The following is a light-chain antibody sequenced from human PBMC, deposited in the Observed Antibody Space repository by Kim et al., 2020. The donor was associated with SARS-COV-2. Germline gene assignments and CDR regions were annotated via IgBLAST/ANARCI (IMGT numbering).Light chain of an antibody. CDR2: MVS. CDR1: QSLLHSNGYNY. J-gene: IGKJ3*01. CDR3: MQAIQTPFT. Sequence: PASISCRSSQSLLHSNGYNYLDWYLQKPGQSPRLLIYMVSNRSSGVPDRFSGSGSGTDFTLKIRRVEAEDVGVYYCMQAIQTPFTFGPGTKVDIK. V-gene: IGKV2-28*01.